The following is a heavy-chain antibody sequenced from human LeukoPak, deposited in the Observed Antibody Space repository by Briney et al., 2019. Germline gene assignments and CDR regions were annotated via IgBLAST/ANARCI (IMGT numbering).Heavy chain of an antibody. Sequence: GGSLRLSCAASGFTFDDYSMHWVRQVPGTGLEWVSLIRWDGGTTNYADSVKGRFTISRDNRENAVYLQMNSLRIEDTAIYYCVRDGPGYSYGNKWLDPWGRGTLVTVSS. CDR1: GFTFDDYS. D-gene: IGHD5-18*01. V-gene: IGHV3-43*01. CDR3: VRDGPGYSYGNKWLDP. CDR2: IRWDGGTT. J-gene: IGHJ5*02.